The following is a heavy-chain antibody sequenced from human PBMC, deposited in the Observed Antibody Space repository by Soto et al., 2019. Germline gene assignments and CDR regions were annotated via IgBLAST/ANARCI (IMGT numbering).Heavy chain of an antibody. V-gene: IGHV3-74*01. D-gene: IGHD2-2*01. CDR2: INSDGSST. CDR3: ARVGYCSSTSCTGVKYLQD. J-gene: IGHJ1*01. CDR1: GFTFSSYW. Sequence: EVQLVESGGGLVQPGGSLRLSCAASGFTFSSYWMHWVRQAPGKGLVWVSRINSDGSSTSYADSVKGRFTISRDNAKNTLYMKMNSLNVEDTAVYYCARVGYCSSTSCTGVKYLQDWGQGTLVTVSS.